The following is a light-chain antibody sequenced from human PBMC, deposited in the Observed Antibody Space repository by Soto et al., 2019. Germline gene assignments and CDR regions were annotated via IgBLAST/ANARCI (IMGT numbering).Light chain of an antibody. V-gene: IGKV1-5*03. J-gene: IGKJ5*01. CDR1: QSIGNW. CDR3: QQYNGT. Sequence: DIQMTQFHSTLSASVGDRVTITCRASQSIGNWLAWYQQKPGKAPKLLIYKASSLESGVPSRFSGSGSGTEFTLTISSLHPDDFATYYCQQYNGTFGQGTRLEI. CDR2: KAS.